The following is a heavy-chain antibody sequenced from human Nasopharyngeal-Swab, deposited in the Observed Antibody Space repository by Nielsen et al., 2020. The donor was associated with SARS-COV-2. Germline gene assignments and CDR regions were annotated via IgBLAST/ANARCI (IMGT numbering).Heavy chain of an antibody. D-gene: IGHD3-22*01. J-gene: IGHJ3*02. V-gene: IGHV5-51*01. CDR1: GSSFDRYW. CDR3: ARRVSSSGFDAFDI. Sequence: GGSLRLSCKDSGSSFDRYWIGWVRQMPGKGLEWMGIIYPGDSDVRYSPSFQGRVTISADKSINTAYIQWSSLKASDTAIYYCARRVSSSGFDAFDIWGQGTLVTVSS. CDR2: IYPGDSDV.